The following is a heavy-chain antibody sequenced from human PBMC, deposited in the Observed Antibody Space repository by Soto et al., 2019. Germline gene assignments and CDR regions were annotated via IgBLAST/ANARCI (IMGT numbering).Heavy chain of an antibody. CDR3: ARMYYDILTGYYNFDY. Sequence: QVQLVQSGAEVKKPGASVKVSCKASGYTFTSYDINWVRQATGQGLEWMGWMNPNSGNTGYAQKFQGRVTMTRNTSISTAYMELSSLRSEDTAEYYCARMYYDILTGYYNFDYWGQGTLVTVSS. V-gene: IGHV1-8*01. D-gene: IGHD3-9*01. CDR1: GYTFTSYD. CDR2: MNPNSGNT. J-gene: IGHJ4*02.